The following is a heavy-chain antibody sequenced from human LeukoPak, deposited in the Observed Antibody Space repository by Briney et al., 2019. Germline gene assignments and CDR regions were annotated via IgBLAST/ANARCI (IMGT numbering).Heavy chain of an antibody. Sequence: SETLSLTCTVSGYSISSGYYWGWIRQPPGKGLEWIGSIYHSGSTYYNPSLKSRVTISVDTSKNQFSLKVTSVTAADTAVYYCARVGDILTGYYQHEGFDYWGQGTLVTVSS. D-gene: IGHD3-9*01. V-gene: IGHV4-38-2*02. CDR1: GYSISSGYY. CDR2: IYHSGST. J-gene: IGHJ4*02. CDR3: ARVGDILTGYYQHEGFDY.